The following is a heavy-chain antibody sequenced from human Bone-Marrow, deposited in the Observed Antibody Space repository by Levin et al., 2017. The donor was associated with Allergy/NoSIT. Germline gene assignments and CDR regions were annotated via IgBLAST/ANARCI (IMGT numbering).Heavy chain of an antibody. D-gene: IGHD2-2*01. V-gene: IGHV3-23*01. CDR3: ARLGYCSSTSCYADVYHFDC. CDR1: RFTFSTYA. CDR2: IRGSGGST. J-gene: IGHJ4*02. Sequence: GGSLRLSCAASRFTFSTYAMSWVRQAPGKGLEWVSTIRGSGGSTYYADSVKGRFTISRDNSKNTLYLQMNSLRAEDTAVYYCARLGYCSSTSCYADVYHFDCWGQGTLVTVSS.